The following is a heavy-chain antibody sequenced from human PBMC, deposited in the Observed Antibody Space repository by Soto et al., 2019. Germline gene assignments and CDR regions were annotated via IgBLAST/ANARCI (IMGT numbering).Heavy chain of an antibody. CDR2: IYHSGST. J-gene: IGHJ5*02. V-gene: IGHV4-30-2*01. Sequence: SETLSLTCAVSGGSISSGGYSWSWIRQPPGKGLEWIGYIYHSGSTYYNPSLKSRVTISVDRSKNQFSLKLSSVTAADTAVYYCARAWYYYDSSGSRWFDPWGQGTLVPVSS. CDR1: GGSISSGGYS. D-gene: IGHD3-22*01. CDR3: ARAWYYYDSSGSRWFDP.